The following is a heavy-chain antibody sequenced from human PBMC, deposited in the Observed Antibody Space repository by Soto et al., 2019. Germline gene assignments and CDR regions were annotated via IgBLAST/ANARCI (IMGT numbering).Heavy chain of an antibody. Sequence: GGSLRLSCAASGFTFSSYGMHWVRQAPGKGLEWVAVIWYDGSNKYYADSVKGRFTISRDNSKNTLYLQMNSLRAEDTAVYYCARDWRFLSVATDHFDYWGQGTLVTVSS. J-gene: IGHJ4*02. CDR3: ARDWRFLSVATDHFDY. D-gene: IGHD5-12*01. CDR2: IWYDGSNK. CDR1: GFTFSSYG. V-gene: IGHV3-33*01.